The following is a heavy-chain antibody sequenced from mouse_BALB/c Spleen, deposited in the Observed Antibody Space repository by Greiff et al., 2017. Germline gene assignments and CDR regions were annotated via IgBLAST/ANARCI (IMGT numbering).Heavy chain of an antibody. CDR1: GFTFSSYA. J-gene: IGHJ2*01. D-gene: IGHD1-1*01. Sequence: EVQVVESGGGLVKPGGSLKLSCAASGFTFSSYAMSWVRQTPEKRLEWVASISSGGSTYYPDSVKGRFTISRDNARNILYLQMSSLRSEDTAMYYCARGRSSYPFDYWGQGTTLTVSS. CDR2: ISSGGST. CDR3: ARGRSSYPFDY. V-gene: IGHV5-6-5*01.